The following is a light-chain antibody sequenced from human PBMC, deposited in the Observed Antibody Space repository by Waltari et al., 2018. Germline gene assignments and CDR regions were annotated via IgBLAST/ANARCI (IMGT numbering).Light chain of an antibody. CDR2: GAS. CDR1: QGLTRY. Sequence: DIQLTQSPSFLSASVGDRVTITCRARQGLTRYFAWYQQKPGNAPTLLIYGASTLQSGVPSRFSGSGSGTEFTLTISSLQPEDSATYYCQQLNSDPITFGQGTRVESK. CDR3: QQLNSDPIT. J-gene: IGKJ5*01. V-gene: IGKV1-9*01.